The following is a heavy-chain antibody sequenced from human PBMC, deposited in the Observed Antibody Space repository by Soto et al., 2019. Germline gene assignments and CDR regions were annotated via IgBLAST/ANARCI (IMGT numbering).Heavy chain of an antibody. J-gene: IGHJ4*02. CDR3: ARDCSSTSCFVY. CDR1: VGSFGGGGYY. Sequence: QVQLQESGPGLWRPSQPFSLTGTFSVGSFGGGGYYWSWFGRPPGRGLEWIGYIYYSGSTYYNPSLKSRVTISVDTSKNQFSLKLSSVTAADTAVYYCARDCSSTSCFVYWGQGTLVTVSS. D-gene: IGHD2-2*01. CDR2: IYYSGST. V-gene: IGHV4-31*03.